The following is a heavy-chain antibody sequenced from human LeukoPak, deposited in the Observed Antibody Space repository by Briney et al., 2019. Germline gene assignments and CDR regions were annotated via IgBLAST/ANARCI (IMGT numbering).Heavy chain of an antibody. CDR2: ISSSSGYI. CDR1: GFTFTSYS. V-gene: IGHV3-21*01. Sequence: GGSLRLSCAASGFTFTSYSMNWVRQAPGEGLEWVSSISSSSGYIYYADSVKGRFTISRDDAKNSLFLQMNSLRAEDRAVYYCARGVYYYDSSGYYSWFDPWGQGTLVTVSS. D-gene: IGHD3-22*01. CDR3: ARGVYYYDSSGYYSWFDP. J-gene: IGHJ5*02.